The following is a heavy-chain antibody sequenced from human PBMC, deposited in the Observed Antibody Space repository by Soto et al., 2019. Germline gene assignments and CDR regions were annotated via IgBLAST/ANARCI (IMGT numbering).Heavy chain of an antibody. J-gene: IGHJ4*02. CDR2: IYWDDDK. D-gene: IGHD4-17*01. CDR3: AHATPVTTGGDY. Sequence: TLSLTCTVSGGSISSYYWSWIRQPPGKALEWLALIYWDDDKRYSPSLKSRLTITKDTSKNQVVLTMTNMDPIDTATYYCAHATPVTTGGDYSGQGTLVTVSS. CDR1: GGSISSYYW. V-gene: IGHV2-5*08.